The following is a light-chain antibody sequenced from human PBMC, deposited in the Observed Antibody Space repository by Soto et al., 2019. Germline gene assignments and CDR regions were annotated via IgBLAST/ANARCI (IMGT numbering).Light chain of an antibody. V-gene: IGKV3-15*01. CDR1: QSVSSN. CDR3: QQYNNWPPGT. CDR2: GAS. J-gene: IGKJ4*01. Sequence: EIVMTQSPATLSVSPGERATLSCRASQSVSSNLAWYQQKPGQAPRLRIYGASTRATGIPARFTGSGSGTEFTLTIRSLQSEDFAVYYCQQYNNWPPGTFGGGTKVEIK.